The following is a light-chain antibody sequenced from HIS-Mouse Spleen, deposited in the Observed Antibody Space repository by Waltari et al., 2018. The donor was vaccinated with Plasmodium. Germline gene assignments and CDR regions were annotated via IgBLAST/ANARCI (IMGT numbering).Light chain of an antibody. CDR3: QQRSNWPLT. J-gene: IGKJ4*01. Sequence: EIVLTQSPATRSLSPGERATPPCRASQSVSSYLAWYQQKPGQAPRLLIYDASNRATGIPARFSGSGSGTDFTLTISSLEPEDFAVYYCQQRSNWPLTFGGGTKVEIK. V-gene: IGKV3-11*01. CDR1: QSVSSY. CDR2: DAS.